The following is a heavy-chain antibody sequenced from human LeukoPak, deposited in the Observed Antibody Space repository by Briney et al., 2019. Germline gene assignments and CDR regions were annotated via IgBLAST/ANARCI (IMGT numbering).Heavy chain of an antibody. Sequence: SETLPLTCTVSGGSISSYYWSWIRQPPGKGLEWIGYIYTSGSTNYNPSLKSRVTISVDTSKNQFSLKLSSVTAADTAVYYCARIVRDYDILTGYYEYYFDYWGQGTLVTVSS. J-gene: IGHJ4*02. V-gene: IGHV4-4*09. CDR2: IYTSGST. CDR1: GGSISSYY. CDR3: ARIVRDYDILTGYYEYYFDY. D-gene: IGHD3-9*01.